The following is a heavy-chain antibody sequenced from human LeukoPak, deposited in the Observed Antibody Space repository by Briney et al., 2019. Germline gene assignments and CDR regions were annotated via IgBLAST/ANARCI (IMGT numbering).Heavy chain of an antibody. CDR2: INHYGST. V-gene: IGHV4-34*01. Sequence: SETLSLTCGVYGGSFSGYYWSWIRQPPGKGLEWIGEINHYGSTDYNPSLRSRVTMSVDTSKNQFSLKLTSVTAADTAVYYCARGCLDGSGGTYFTWFDPWGQGTLVTVSS. CDR1: GGSFSGYY. J-gene: IGHJ5*02. CDR3: ARGCLDGSGGTYFTWFDP. D-gene: IGHD1-26*01.